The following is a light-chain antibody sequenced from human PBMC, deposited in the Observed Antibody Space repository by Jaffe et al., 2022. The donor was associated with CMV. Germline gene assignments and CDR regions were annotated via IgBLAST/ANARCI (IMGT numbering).Light chain of an antibody. CDR3: SSYAGNNNLGV. Sequence: QSALTQPPSASGSPGQSVTISCTGTSSDVGAYNYVSWYQQHPGKAPKLMISEVSKRPSGVPDRFSGSKSGNTASLTVSGLQAEDEADYYCSSYAGNNNLGVFGTGTKVTVL. CDR2: EVS. CDR1: SSDVGAYNY. J-gene: IGLJ1*01. V-gene: IGLV2-8*01.